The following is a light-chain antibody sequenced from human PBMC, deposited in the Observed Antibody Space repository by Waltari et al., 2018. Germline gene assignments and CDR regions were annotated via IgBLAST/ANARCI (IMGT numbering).Light chain of an antibody. CDR3: QSYDSSVRAYV. J-gene: IGLJ1*01. Sequence: QSVLTQPPAVSGAPGQRVTISCTGRNSNIGAGFDVHGFQQLPGAAPKLLIYGTTNRPSDVPGRFSGSKSGSSASLAISGLQTEDEADYYCQSYDSSVRAYVFGSGTKVTVL. CDR2: GTT. CDR1: NSNIGAGFD. V-gene: IGLV1-40*01.